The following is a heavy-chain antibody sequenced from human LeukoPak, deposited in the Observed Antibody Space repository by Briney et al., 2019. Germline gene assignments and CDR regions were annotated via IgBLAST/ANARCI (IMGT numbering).Heavy chain of an antibody. CDR1: GGSISSYH. J-gene: IGHJ3*02. D-gene: IGHD2/OR15-2a*01. V-gene: IGHV4-4*07. CDR3: ARDPSTASAFDI. Sequence: SETLSLTCTVSGGSISSYHWSWIRQPAGKGLEWIGRIYTSGSTNYNPSLKSRVTMSVDTSKNQFSLKLSSVTAADTAVYYCARDPSTASAFDIWGQGTMVTVSS. CDR2: IYTSGST.